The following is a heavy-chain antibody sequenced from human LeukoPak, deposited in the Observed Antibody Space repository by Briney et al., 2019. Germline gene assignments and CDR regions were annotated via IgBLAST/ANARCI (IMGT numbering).Heavy chain of an antibody. Sequence: GASVKVSCKASGYTFTGYYMHWVRQAPGQGLEWXXXXXPKSGGTNYAQKFQGWVTMTRDTSISTAYMELSRLRSDDTAVYYCARGGRQDIVVVLDAFDIWGQGTMVTVSS. J-gene: IGHJ3*02. D-gene: IGHD2-2*01. CDR1: GYTFTGYY. CDR3: ARGGRQDIVVVLDAFDI. V-gene: IGHV1-2*04. CDR2: XXPKSGGT.